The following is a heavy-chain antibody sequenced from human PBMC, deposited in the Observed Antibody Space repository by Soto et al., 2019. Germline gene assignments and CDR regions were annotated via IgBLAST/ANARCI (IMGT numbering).Heavy chain of an antibody. CDR2: IFYTGST. CDR3: ARVKATLYRHYYFDY. CDR1: GGTINSGDYF. J-gene: IGHJ4*02. D-gene: IGHD5-12*01. Sequence: SETLSLTCSVSGGTINSGDYFWSWIRQPPGKGLEWIGSIFYTGSTYYSPSLKSRASMSMDTSKNLISLRLRSLTAADTAVYFCARVKATLYRHYYFDYWGQGTPVTVSS. V-gene: IGHV4-30-4*01.